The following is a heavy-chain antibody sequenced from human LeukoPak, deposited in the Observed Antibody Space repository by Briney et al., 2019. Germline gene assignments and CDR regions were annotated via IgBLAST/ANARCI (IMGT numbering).Heavy chain of an antibody. D-gene: IGHD6-19*01. V-gene: IGHV4-39*01. CDR1: GGSISSSSYF. Sequence: KSSETLSLTPTVPGGSISSSSYFSGWIRQPPGKGLEWIGSVYDGGSTYYNPSLKSRVTISVDTSKNQFSLKLSSVTAADTAVFYCARLPPTESSGWGRPFDYWGQGTLVTVSS. CDR3: ARLPPTESSGWGRPFDY. J-gene: IGHJ4*02. CDR2: VYDGGST.